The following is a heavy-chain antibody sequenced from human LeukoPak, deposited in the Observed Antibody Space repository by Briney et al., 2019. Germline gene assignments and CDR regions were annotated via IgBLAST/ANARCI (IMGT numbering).Heavy chain of an antibody. Sequence: GGSLRLSCEVSGFTFNHYGMSWVRQAPGKGPEWVAGFNGRGDSTYYAESVRGRFTISRDTSKNTLYLQVSSLRVEDTAVYYCARDGIQLKGYFDYWGQGTLVTVSS. V-gene: IGHV3-23*01. D-gene: IGHD5-18*01. J-gene: IGHJ4*02. CDR2: FNGRGDST. CDR3: ARDGIQLKGYFDY. CDR1: GFTFNHYG.